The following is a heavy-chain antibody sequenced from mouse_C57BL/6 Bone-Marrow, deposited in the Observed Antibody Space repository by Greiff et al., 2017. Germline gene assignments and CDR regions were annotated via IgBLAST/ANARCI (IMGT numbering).Heavy chain of an antibody. Sequence: VQLQQSGAELVRPGASVKLSCTASGFNFKDDYMHWVKQRPEQGLEWIGWIDPENGDTAYATKFQGKAALTADTSSTTAYLQLSSLTSEDTAVYDCTAFCSSYDYDGYYAMDYWGQGTAVTVSS. V-gene: IGHV14-4*01. CDR1: GFNFKDDY. D-gene: IGHD2-4*01. CDR3: TAFCSSYDYDGYYAMDY. CDR2: IDPENGDT. J-gene: IGHJ4*01.